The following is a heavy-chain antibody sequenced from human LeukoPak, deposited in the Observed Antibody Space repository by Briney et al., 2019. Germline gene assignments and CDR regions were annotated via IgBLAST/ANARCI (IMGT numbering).Heavy chain of an antibody. D-gene: IGHD3-10*01. V-gene: IGHV4-39*07. J-gene: IGHJ4*02. CDR1: GGSISSSSYY. CDR3: ARDINPAAYGSGSSPTPFDY. Sequence: SETLSLTCTVSGGSISSSSYYWGWIRQPPGKGLEWIGSIYYSGSTYYNPSLKSRVTISVDTSKNQFSLKLSSVTAADTAVYYCARDINPAAYGSGSSPTPFDYWGQGTLVTVSS. CDR2: IYYSGST.